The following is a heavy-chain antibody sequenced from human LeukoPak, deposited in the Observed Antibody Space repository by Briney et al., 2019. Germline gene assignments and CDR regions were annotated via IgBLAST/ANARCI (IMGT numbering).Heavy chain of an antibody. CDR2: IIPIFGTA. V-gene: IGHV1-69*05. Sequence: SVKVSCKASGGTFSSYAISWVRQAPGQGLEWMGRIIPIFGTANYALKVQGTVTMTTDTSTSTAYLELRSLRSDDTAIYYCAREIYGRFDYWGQGTLVTVSS. CDR1: GGTFSSYA. CDR3: AREIYGRFDY. D-gene: IGHD4-17*01. J-gene: IGHJ4*02.